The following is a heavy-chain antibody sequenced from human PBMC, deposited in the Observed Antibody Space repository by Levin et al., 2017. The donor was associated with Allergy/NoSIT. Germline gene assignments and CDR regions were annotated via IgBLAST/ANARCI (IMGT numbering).Heavy chain of an antibody. J-gene: IGHJ4*02. V-gene: IGHV3-7*01. CDR3: ARGADY. CDR1: GFTFSYFW. CDR2: IKQDGSEK. Sequence: GGSLRLSCAASGFTFSYFWMSWVRQAPGKGLEWVANIKQDGSEKYYVDSVKGRFTISRDNAKNSLYLQMNSLRVEDTAVYYCARGADYWGQGTLVTVSS.